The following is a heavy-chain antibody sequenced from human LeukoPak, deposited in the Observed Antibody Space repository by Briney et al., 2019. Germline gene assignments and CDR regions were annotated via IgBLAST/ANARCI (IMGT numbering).Heavy chain of an antibody. CDR1: GYSFTSYG. D-gene: IGHD1-26*01. J-gene: IGHJ4*02. Sequence: AASVMVSCKASGYSFTSYGMTWVRQVPGQGLEWVGWISTESGNTKYAEDLQGRVTMTRDTSTSTVYMELRSLTSEDAAVYYCARDKDWDLDYWGQGTRVTVSS. CDR2: ISTESGNT. CDR3: ARDKDWDLDY. V-gene: IGHV1-18*01.